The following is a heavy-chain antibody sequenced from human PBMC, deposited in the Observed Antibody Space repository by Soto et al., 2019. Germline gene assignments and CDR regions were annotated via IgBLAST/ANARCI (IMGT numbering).Heavy chain of an antibody. CDR2: IIPIFGTA. CDR1: GYTFTSYG. Sequence: GASVKVSCKASGYTFTSYGISWVRQAPGQGLEWMGGIIPIFGTANYAQKFQGRVTITADESTSTAYMELSSLRSEDTAVYYCARDHTKNMATIWHYWGQGTLVTVSS. D-gene: IGHD5-12*01. CDR3: ARDHTKNMATIWHY. J-gene: IGHJ4*02. V-gene: IGHV1-69*13.